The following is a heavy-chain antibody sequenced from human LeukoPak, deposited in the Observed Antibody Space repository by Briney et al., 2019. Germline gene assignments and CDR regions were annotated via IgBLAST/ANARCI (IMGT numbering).Heavy chain of an antibody. CDR3: ARHGLESGYSYGGPENY. CDR2: IYYSGST. V-gene: IGHV4-39*01. D-gene: IGHD5-18*01. J-gene: IGHJ4*02. CDR1: GGSISSNSYY. Sequence: PSETLSLTCTVSGGSISSNSYYWGWIRQPPGKGLEWIGSIYYSGSTYYNPSLKSRVTISVDTSKNQFSLKLSSVTAADTAVYYCARHGLESGYSYGGPENYWGQGTLVTVSS.